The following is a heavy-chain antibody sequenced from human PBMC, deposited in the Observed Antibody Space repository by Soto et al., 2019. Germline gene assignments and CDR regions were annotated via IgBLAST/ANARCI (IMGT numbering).Heavy chain of an antibody. D-gene: IGHD6-6*01. CDR1: GYSFTSYW. V-gene: IGHV5-51*01. CDR2: IYPGDSDT. Sequence: GESLKISCKGSGYSFTSYWIGWVRQMPGKGLEWMGIIYPGDSDTRYSPSFQGQVTNSADKSISTAYLQWSSLKASDTAMYYWARHTLYSSSADYYYGMDVWGQGTTVTVSS. J-gene: IGHJ6*02. CDR3: ARHTLYSSSADYYYGMDV.